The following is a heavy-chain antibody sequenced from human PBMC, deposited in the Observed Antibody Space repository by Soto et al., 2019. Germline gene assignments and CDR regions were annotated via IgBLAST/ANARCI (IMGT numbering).Heavy chain of an antibody. V-gene: IGHV5-51*01. CDR2: IYPGDSDT. CDR3: ARQSGTVLWFGELLSKYYFDY. J-gene: IGHJ4*02. CDR1: GYSFTSYW. D-gene: IGHD3-10*01. Sequence: GESLKISGKGSGYSFTSYWIGWVRQMPGKGLEWMGIIYPGDSDTRYSPSFQGQVTISADKSISTAYLQWSSLKASDTAMYYCARQSGTVLWFGELLSKYYFDYWGQGTLVTVSS.